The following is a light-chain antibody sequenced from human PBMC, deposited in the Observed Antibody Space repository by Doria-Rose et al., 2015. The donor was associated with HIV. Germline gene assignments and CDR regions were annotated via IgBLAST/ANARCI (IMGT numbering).Light chain of an antibody. Sequence: WFQHHPGKAPKLIIYWVSDRPSGVSNRFSGSKSGNTASLTISGLQAEDEAEYYCTPYISSTIPYVFGTGTMVTVL. V-gene: IGLV2-14*01. J-gene: IGLJ1*01. CDR2: WVS. CDR3: TPYISSTIPYV.